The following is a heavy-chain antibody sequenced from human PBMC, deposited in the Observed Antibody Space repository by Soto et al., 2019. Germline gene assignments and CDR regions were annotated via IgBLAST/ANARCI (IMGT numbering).Heavy chain of an antibody. J-gene: IGHJ6*03. CDR2: IYPGDSDT. V-gene: IGHV5-51*01. Sequence: HGESLKISCKGSGYSFSSYWIGWVRQMPGKGLEWMGIIYPGDSDTRYSPSFQGQVTISADKSISTAYLQWSSLKASDTAMYYCARHVQYYYYYMDVWGKGTTVTVSS. CDR3: ARHVQYYYYYMDV. CDR1: GYSFSSYW.